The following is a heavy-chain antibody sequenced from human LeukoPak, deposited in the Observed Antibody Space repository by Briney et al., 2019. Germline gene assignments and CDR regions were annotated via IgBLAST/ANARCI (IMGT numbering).Heavy chain of an antibody. V-gene: IGHV4-4*02. Sequence: SETLSLTCAVSGGSISSSNWWSWVRQPPGKGLEWIGEIYHSGNTNYDPSLKSRVTISVDTSKNQFSLKLSSVTAADTAVYYCARDNGSGSFLGYYYYYYMDVWGKGTTVTVSS. CDR1: GGSISSSNW. CDR2: IYHSGNT. D-gene: IGHD3-10*01. CDR3: ARDNGSGSFLGYYYYYYMDV. J-gene: IGHJ6*03.